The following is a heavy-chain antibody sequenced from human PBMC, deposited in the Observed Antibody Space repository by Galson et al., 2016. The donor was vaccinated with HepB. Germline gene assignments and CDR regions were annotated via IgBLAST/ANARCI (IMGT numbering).Heavy chain of an antibody. CDR3: ARFGGSLGMDV. J-gene: IGHJ6*02. V-gene: IGHV3-9*01. CDR1: GFTFDDYA. D-gene: IGHD2-15*01. Sequence: SLRLSCAASGFTFDDYAMHWVRQAPGMGLEWVSGISWNSGSIDYADSVKGRFTISRDNAKNSLYLQMNSLRAEDTALYYCARFGGSLGMDVWGQGTTVTVSS. CDR2: ISWNSGSI.